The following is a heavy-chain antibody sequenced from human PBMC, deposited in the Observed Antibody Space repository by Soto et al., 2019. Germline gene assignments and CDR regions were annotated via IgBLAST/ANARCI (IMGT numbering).Heavy chain of an antibody. V-gene: IGHV3-48*01. CDR3: AREGRPLNLFDP. CDR1: GFTFSSYS. CDR2: ISSSSSTI. J-gene: IGHJ5*02. Sequence: GGSLRLSCAASGFTFSSYSMNWVRQAPGKGLEWVSYISSSSSTIYYADSAKGRFTLSRDNAKHSLYLQMNSLRAEDTAVYYCAREGRPLNLFDPRGQGTLVTVSS.